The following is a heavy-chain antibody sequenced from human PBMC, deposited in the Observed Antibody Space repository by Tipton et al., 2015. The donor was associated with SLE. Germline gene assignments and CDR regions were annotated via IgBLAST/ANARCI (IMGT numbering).Heavy chain of an antibody. CDR1: GASISSGRYY. V-gene: IGHV4-61*02. J-gene: IGHJ6*02. CDR2: IYTSGSS. D-gene: IGHD6-13*01. CDR3: ARGRDSSSWLLGMAV. Sequence: LRLSCTVPGASISSGRYYWSCIRQTAGKGLEWIGRIYTSGSSNYNPSPNSRVTISVDTSTNQFSLGLSSVTAAGTAVYYRARGRDSSSWLLGMAVWGQGTTVSVSS.